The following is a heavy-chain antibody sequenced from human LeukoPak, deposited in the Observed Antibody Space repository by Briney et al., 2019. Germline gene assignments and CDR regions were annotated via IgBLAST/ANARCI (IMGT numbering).Heavy chain of an antibody. V-gene: IGHV3-48*03. CDR1: GFTFSSYA. D-gene: IGHD3-16*01. Sequence: GRSLRLSCAASGFTFSSYAMHWVRQAPGKGLEWVSTISRSATTIYYADSVKGRFTISRDNAKNSLYLQMNSLRAEDTAVYYCARKDGSWDWFDPWGQGTLVTVSS. CDR3: ARKDGSWDWFDP. J-gene: IGHJ5*02. CDR2: ISRSATTI.